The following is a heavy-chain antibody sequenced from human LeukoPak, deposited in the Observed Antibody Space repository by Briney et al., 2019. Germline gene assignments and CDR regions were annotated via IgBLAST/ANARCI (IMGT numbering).Heavy chain of an antibody. CDR3: ARVPDDYGDYRYGMDV. Sequence: SQTLSLTCTVSGGSISSGDYYWSWIRQPPGKGLEWIVYIYYSGSTYYNPSLKSRVTISVDTSKNQFSLKLSSVTAADTAVYYCARVPDDYGDYRYGMDVWGQGTTVTVSS. CDR1: GGSISSGDYY. J-gene: IGHJ6*02. D-gene: IGHD4-17*01. V-gene: IGHV4-30-4*01. CDR2: IYYSGST.